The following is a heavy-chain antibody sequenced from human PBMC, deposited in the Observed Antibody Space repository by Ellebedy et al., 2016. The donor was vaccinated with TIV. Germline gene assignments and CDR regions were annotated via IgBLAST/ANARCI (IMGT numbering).Heavy chain of an antibody. V-gene: IGHV3-9*01. D-gene: IGHD1-14*01. CDR2: ITWNSGSI. CDR3: VREVQGSMWEPGGFDF. Sequence: GGSLRLSCAASGFTFDDYAMHWVRQAPGKGLEWVSGITWNSGSIGYADSVKGRFPISRDNAKNSLYLQMNSLRAEDTALYHCVREVQGSMWEPGGFDFWGQGTLVTVSS. CDR1: GFTFDDYA. J-gene: IGHJ4*02.